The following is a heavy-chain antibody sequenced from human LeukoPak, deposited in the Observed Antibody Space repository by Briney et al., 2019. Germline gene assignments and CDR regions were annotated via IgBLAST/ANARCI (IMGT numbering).Heavy chain of an antibody. CDR1: KYSLPNHW. D-gene: IGHD6-13*01. J-gene: IGHJ3*01. Sequence: GESLKISCQGSKYSLPNHWIAWVRQIPGKGLEWMGIIYPGDSSTRYSPSFQGQVTVSADKSISTAYLQWSSLKASDTAMYYCARKAAAGWYIYDLWGQGTMVTVSS. V-gene: IGHV5-51*01. CDR2: IYPGDSST. CDR3: ARKAAAGWYIYDL.